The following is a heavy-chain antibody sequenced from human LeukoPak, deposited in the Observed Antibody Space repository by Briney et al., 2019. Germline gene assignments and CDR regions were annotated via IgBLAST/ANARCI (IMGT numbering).Heavy chain of an antibody. D-gene: IGHD3-10*01. CDR1: GFTLSSCG. CDR3: VKEQSSGNYRTEDF. Sequence: PSGTSLRLSCAASGFTLSSCGMPWVRQAPGKGLEWVAVITYDGITTYFDDSVKGRFTISRDTSKSMLYLQMNSLRTEDTVVYYCVKEQSSGNYRTEDFWGEGTLVTVSS. V-gene: IGHV3-30*18. J-gene: IGHJ4*02. CDR2: ITYDGITT.